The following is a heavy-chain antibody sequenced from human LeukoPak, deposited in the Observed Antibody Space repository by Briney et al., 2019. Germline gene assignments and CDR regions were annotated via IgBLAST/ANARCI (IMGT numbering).Heavy chain of an antibody. Sequence: SGTLSLTCTVSGGSISSGDDYWSWIRQPPGQGLEWAGNIYYSGNTYYNPSLKSRVTMSVDTSKNQFSLKLSSVTAADTAVYYCARVRIAAAGPGPFDYWGQGTLVTVSS. CDR3: ARVRIAAAGPGPFDY. V-gene: IGHV4-30-4*01. D-gene: IGHD6-13*01. CDR1: GGSISSGDDY. J-gene: IGHJ4*02. CDR2: IYYSGNT.